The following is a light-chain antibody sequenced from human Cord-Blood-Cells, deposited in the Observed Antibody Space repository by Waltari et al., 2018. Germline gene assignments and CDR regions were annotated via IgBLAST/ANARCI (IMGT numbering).Light chain of an antibody. J-gene: IGLJ1*01. CDR1: SSDVGSYNL. CDR3: CSYAGSSTYV. Sequence: QSALTQPASVSGSPGQSITISCTGTSSDVGSYNLVSWYQKHPGKPPKLMIYEGSKRPSGVSNRFSGSKSGNTASLTISGLQAEDEADYYCCSYAGSSTYVFGTGTKVTVL. V-gene: IGLV2-23*01. CDR2: EGS.